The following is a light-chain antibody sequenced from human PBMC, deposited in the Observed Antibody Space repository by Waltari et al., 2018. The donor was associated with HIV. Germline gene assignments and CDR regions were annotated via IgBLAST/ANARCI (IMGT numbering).Light chain of an antibody. CDR1: QKISNY. V-gene: IGKV1-39*01. CDR3: QQSYSPPWT. CDR2: AAT. J-gene: IGKJ1*01. Sequence: DIHMTQSPSSLSASVGDRVTITCRASQKISNYLHWYHQKPWKAPNLLIYAATSCQSGVPSSFSGSGSGTDFTLTITSLQPEDFGTYYCQQSYSPPWTFGQGTKVEIK.